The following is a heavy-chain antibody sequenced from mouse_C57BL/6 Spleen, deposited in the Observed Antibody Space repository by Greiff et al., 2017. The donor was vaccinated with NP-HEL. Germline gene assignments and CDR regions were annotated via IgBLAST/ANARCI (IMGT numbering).Heavy chain of an antibody. D-gene: IGHD4-1*01. J-gene: IGHJ2*01. CDR1: GFTFSDYY. CDR3: ARVGLRNYYFDY. V-gene: IGHV5-16*01. Sequence: EVMLVESEGGLVQPGSSMKLSCTASGFTFSDYYMAWVRQVPEKGLEWVANINYDGSSTYYLDSLKSRFIISRDNAKNILYLQMSSLKSEDTATYYCARVGLRNYYFDYWGQGTTLTVSS. CDR2: INYDGSST.